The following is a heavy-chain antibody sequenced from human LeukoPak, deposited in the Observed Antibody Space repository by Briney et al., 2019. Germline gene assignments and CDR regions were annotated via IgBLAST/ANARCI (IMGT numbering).Heavy chain of an antibody. CDR1: GFTFSSYG. Sequence: GGSLRLSCAASGFTFSSYGMHWVRQAPGKGLEWAAVISYDGSNKYYADSVKGRFTISRDNSKNTLYLQMNSLRAEDTAVYYCAKPQFSSSWHADAFDIWGQGTMVTVSS. CDR2: ISYDGSNK. V-gene: IGHV3-30*18. J-gene: IGHJ3*02. CDR3: AKPQFSSSWHADAFDI. D-gene: IGHD6-13*01.